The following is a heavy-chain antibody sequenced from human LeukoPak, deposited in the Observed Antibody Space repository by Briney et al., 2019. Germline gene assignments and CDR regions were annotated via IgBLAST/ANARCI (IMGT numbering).Heavy chain of an antibody. J-gene: IGHJ4*02. CDR1: GGSISSYY. Sequence: SETLSLTCTVSGGSISSYYWSWIRQPPGKGLEWIGYIYYSGSTYYNPSLRSRVTISVDTSKNQFSLKLSSVTAADTAVYYCARIDRRYSYGFDYWGQGTLITVSS. CDR2: IYYSGST. CDR3: ARIDRRYSYGFDY. D-gene: IGHD5-18*01. V-gene: IGHV4-59*01.